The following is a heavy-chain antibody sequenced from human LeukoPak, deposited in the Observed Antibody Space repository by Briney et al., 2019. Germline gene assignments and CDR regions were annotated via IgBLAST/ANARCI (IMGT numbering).Heavy chain of an antibody. CDR2: INHSGST. V-gene: IGHV4-34*01. J-gene: IGHJ4*02. D-gene: IGHD3-22*01. Sequence: SETLSLTCAVYGRSFSGYYWSWIRQTPGKGLEWIGEINHSGSTNYNPSLKSRVTISVDTSKNQFSLKLSSVTAADTAVYYCAGTTIMIVKDFSPPHYFDYWGQGTLVTVSS. CDR3: AGTTIMIVKDFSPPHYFDY. CDR1: GRSFSGYY.